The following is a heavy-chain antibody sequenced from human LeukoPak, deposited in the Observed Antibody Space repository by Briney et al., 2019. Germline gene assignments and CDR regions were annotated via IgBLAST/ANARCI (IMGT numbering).Heavy chain of an antibody. Sequence: GGSLRLSCAASGFTFSSYWMSWVRQAPEKGLEWVANIKQDGSEKYYVDSVKGRFTISRDNAKNSLYLQMNSLRAEDTAVYYCARGTRGYNWNDEDYWGQGTLVTVSS. J-gene: IGHJ4*02. D-gene: IGHD1-1*01. V-gene: IGHV3-7*01. CDR3: ARGTRGYNWNDEDY. CDR1: GFTFSSYW. CDR2: IKQDGSEK.